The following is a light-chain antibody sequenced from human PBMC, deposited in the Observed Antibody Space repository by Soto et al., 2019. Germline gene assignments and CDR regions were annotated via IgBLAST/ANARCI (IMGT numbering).Light chain of an antibody. V-gene: IGKV3D-15*01. CDR3: QQYNNWPLT. CDR2: DAS. J-gene: IGKJ4*01. CDR1: QSVDND. Sequence: EIVMKQSPATLSVSPGDRATLSCRASQSVDNDLAWYQQKPGQPPRLLIYDASTRATGIPARFSGSQSGTEFTLTISSLLSEDFAVYSCQQYNNWPLTFGGGTKVEIK.